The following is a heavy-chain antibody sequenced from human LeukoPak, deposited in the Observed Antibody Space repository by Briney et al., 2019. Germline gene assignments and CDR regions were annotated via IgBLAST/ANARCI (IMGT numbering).Heavy chain of an antibody. CDR1: GGSIRGYY. CDR3: ARLSGGWFDP. D-gene: IGHD3-16*01. Sequence: SETLSLTCTVSGGSIRGYYWSWIRQPPGKGLEWIGYIYYSGSTNYNPSLQSRVTISVDTSKNQFSLNLTSVTAADTAVYYCARLSGGWFDPWGQGTLVTVSS. V-gene: IGHV4-59*08. CDR2: IYYSGST. J-gene: IGHJ5*02.